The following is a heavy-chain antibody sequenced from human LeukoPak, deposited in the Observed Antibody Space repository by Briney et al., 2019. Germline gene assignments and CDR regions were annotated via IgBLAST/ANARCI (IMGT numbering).Heavy chain of an antibody. CDR2: MNPNSGNT. D-gene: IGHD3-3*01. J-gene: IGHJ4*02. V-gene: IGHV1-8*01. CDR1: GYTFTSYD. Sequence: ASVKVSCKASGYTFTSYDINWVRQATGQGLEWMGWMNPNSGNTGYAQKFQGRVTMTTDTSTSTAYMELRSLRSDDTAVYYCARDITTIDAFDYWGQGTLVTVSS. CDR3: ARDITTIDAFDY.